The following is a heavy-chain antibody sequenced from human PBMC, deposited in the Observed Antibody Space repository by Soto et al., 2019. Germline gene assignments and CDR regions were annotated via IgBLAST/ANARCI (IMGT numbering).Heavy chain of an antibody. CDR1: GYSFTSYW. D-gene: IGHD6-6*01. CDR2: IYPGDSDT. Sequence: PGESLKISCKGSGYSFTSYWIGWVRQMPGKGLEWMGIIYPGDSDTRYSPSFQGQVTISADKSISTAYLQWSSLKASDTAMYYCAVLAARMDDAFDIWGQGTMVTVSS. J-gene: IGHJ3*02. CDR3: AVLAARMDDAFDI. V-gene: IGHV5-51*01.